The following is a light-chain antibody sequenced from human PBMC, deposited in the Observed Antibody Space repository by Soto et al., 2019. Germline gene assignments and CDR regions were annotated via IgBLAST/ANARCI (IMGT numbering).Light chain of an antibody. V-gene: IGLV2-8*01. Sequence: QSVLTQPPSASGSPGQSVTISCTGTSRDVGGYNYVSWYQQYPGKAPKLIIYEVSKRPSGVPDRFSGSKSGNTASLTVSGLQAEDEADYYCSSYAGSNNYVFGSGTKLTVL. J-gene: IGLJ1*01. CDR2: EVS. CDR3: SSYAGSNNYV. CDR1: SRDVGGYNY.